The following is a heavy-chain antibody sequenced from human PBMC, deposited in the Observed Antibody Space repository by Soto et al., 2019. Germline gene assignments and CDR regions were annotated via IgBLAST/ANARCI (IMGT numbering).Heavy chain of an antibody. CDR3: ARAKLTYYYDSSGYYYHDY. CDR2: IYYSGST. Sequence: RSPAWPLAGGSTTSGWYCWGWVRHNPGKGLEWIGYIYYSGSTYYNPSPKSRVTISVDTSKNQFSLKLSSVTAADTAVYYCARAKLTYYYDSSGYYYHDYWGQGTLVTVSS. V-gene: IGHV4-31*02. CDR1: GGSTTSGWYC. D-gene: IGHD3-22*01. J-gene: IGHJ4*02.